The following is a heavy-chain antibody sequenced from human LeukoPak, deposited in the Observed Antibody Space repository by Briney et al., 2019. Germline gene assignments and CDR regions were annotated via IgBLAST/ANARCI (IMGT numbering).Heavy chain of an antibody. D-gene: IGHD5-12*01. J-gene: IGHJ4*02. CDR3: ARDTGLRAAFDY. CDR2: IYSGGST. Sequence: GGSLRLSCAASGFTVSSNYMSWVRQAPGKGLEWVSVIYSGGSTYYADSVKGRYTISRDNSKNTLYLQMNSLRAEDTAVYYCARDTGLRAAFDYWGQGTLVTVSS. CDR1: GFTVSSNY. V-gene: IGHV3-66*01.